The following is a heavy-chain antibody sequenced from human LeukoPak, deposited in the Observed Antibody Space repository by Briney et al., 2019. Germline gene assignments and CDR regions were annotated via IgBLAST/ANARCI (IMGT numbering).Heavy chain of an antibody. V-gene: IGHV1-8*01. CDR2: MNPNSGNT. CDR1: GYTFTSYD. CDR3: LNKGGSYSSSSSFTDI. J-gene: IGHJ3*02. D-gene: IGHD6-6*01. Sequence: ASVKVSCKASGYTFTSYDINWVRQATGQGLEWMGWMNPNSGNTGYAQKFQGRVTMTRDTSISTAYMELSSLRSEDTAVYYCLNKGGSYSSSSSFTDIWGQGTMVTVSS.